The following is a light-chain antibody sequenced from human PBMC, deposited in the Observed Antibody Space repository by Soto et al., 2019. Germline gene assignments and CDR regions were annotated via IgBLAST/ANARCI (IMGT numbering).Light chain of an antibody. CDR2: DAS. CDR1: QSVRNK. CDR3: QQYNNWPPVYT. J-gene: IGKJ2*01. Sequence: EVVLTQSPATRSVSPGQRASLSCRASQSVRNKLAWYQQKPGQAPRLLIYDASTRATGIPARFSGSGSGTEFTLTISRLQSEDFVVYYCQQYNNWPPVYTFGQGTKLEIK. V-gene: IGKV3D-15*01.